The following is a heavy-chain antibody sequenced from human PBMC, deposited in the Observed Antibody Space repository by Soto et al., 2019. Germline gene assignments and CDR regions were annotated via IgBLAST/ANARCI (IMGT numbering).Heavy chain of an antibody. CDR1: GFTFDDYA. Sequence: GGSLRLSRAASGFTFDDYAMHWVRQAPGKGLEWVSGISWNSGTKGYADSVKGRFTISRDNAKNSLYLQMSGLRVEDTAFYYCVKDVIGYCSAGNCFPDSYFDYWGQGALVTVSS. CDR2: ISWNSGTK. D-gene: IGHD2-15*01. CDR3: VKDVIGYCSAGNCFPDSYFDY. J-gene: IGHJ4*02. V-gene: IGHV3-9*01.